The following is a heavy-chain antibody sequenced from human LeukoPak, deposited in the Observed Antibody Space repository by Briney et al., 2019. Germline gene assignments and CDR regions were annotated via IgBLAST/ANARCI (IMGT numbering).Heavy chain of an antibody. D-gene: IGHD6-19*01. CDR2: ISASGGST. J-gene: IGHJ4*02. Sequence: PGGSLRLSCAASGFTFSSSAMSWVRQVPGKGLEWVSGISASGGSTYYADSVRGRFTISRDNSKNTLYLQMNSLRAEDTAAYYCARDSRVAVAGTFDYWGQGTLVTVSS. CDR3: ARDSRVAVAGTFDY. V-gene: IGHV3-23*01. CDR1: GFTFSSSA.